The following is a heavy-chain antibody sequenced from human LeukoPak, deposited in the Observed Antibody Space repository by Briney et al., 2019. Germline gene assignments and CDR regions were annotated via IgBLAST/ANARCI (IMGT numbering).Heavy chain of an antibody. CDR2: IYYSGST. CDR1: GGSISSGGYY. D-gene: IGHD1-26*01. Sequence: SETLSLTCTVSGGSISSGGYYWRWIRQHPGKGLEWIVYIYYSGSTYYNPSRKSRVTISVDTSKNQFSLKLSSVTAADTAVYYCASRSSHSGSYYDPWGQGTLVTVSS. CDR3: ASRSSHSGSYYDP. V-gene: IGHV4-31*03. J-gene: IGHJ5*02.